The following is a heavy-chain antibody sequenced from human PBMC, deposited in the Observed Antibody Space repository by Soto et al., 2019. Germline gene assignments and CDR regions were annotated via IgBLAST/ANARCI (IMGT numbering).Heavy chain of an antibody. Sequence: QVQLVQSGAEVKKPGSSVKVSCKASGGTLSSYAISWVRQAPGQGLEWMGGIIPIFGTANYAQKFQGRVTITADEATITAYMELSSLSSADTAVYYCATFSLRRSPYATFDYCGQGTLVTVSS. CDR3: ATFSLRRSPYATFDY. CDR2: IIPIFGTA. CDR1: GGTLSSYA. J-gene: IGHJ4*02. V-gene: IGHV1-69*01.